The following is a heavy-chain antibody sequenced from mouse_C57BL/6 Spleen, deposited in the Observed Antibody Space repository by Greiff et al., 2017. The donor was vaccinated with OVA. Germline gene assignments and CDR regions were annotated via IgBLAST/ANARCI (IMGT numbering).Heavy chain of an antibody. CDR3: ARGDASLRYFDV. CDR1: GYTFTSYW. V-gene: IGHV1-69*01. CDR2: IDPSDSYT. Sequence: VQLQQPGAELVMPGASVKLSCKASGYTFTSYWMHWVKQRPGQGLEWIGEIDPSDSYTNYNPKFKGKSTLTVDKSSSTAYMQLSSLTSEDSAVEYCARGDASLRYFDVWGTGTTVTVSS. J-gene: IGHJ1*03. D-gene: IGHD6-1*01.